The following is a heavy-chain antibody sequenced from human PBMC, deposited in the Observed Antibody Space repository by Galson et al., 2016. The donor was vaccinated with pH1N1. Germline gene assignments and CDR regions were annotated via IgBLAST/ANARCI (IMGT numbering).Heavy chain of an antibody. J-gene: IGHJ4*02. V-gene: IGHV3-48*03. Sequence: SLRLSCAASGFSFGSYEMTWVRQAPGKGLEWVAYVSSSGSTKFYADSVKGRFTISRDNVEKSVYLQMNSLRGEDTAVYYCAGDGGYYIDSSGYYLDYWGQGTLVTVSS. D-gene: IGHD3-22*01. CDR3: AGDGGYYIDSSGYYLDY. CDR2: VSSSGSTK. CDR1: GFSFGSYE.